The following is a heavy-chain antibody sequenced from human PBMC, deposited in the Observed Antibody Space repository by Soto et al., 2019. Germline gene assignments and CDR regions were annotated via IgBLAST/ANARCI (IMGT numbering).Heavy chain of an antibody. CDR2: IIPILGIA. CDR3: ARGYGDFGIDY. D-gene: IGHD4-17*01. V-gene: IGHV1-69*02. CDR1: GGTFSSYT. J-gene: IGHJ4*02. Sequence: QVQLVQSGAEVKKPGSSVKVSCKASGGTFSSYTISWVRQAPGQGLEWMGRIIPILGIANYAQKFQGRVTPTXXKSTSTAYMELSSLRSEDTAVYYCARGYGDFGIDYWGQGTLVTVSS.